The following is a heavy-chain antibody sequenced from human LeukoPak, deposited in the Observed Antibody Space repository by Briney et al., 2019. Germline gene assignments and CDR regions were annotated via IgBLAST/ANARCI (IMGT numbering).Heavy chain of an antibody. CDR1: GDAVINNYYY. V-gene: IGHV4-39*07. J-gene: IGHJ4*02. Sequence: PSETLSLTCNVSGDAVINNYYYWGWIRQSPGKGLEWIANIFYSGALFSRGDTYYNPSLKSRVTISVDTSKNQFSLKVRSVTAADTAVYYCASWRGYRGYDYGFDYWGQGTLVTVSS. CDR2: IFYSGALFSRGDT. D-gene: IGHD5-12*01. CDR3: ASWRGYRGYDYGFDY.